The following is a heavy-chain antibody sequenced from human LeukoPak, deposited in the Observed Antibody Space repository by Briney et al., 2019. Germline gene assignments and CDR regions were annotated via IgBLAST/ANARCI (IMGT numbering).Heavy chain of an antibody. V-gene: IGHV1-46*01. CDR1: GYTFTSYY. Sequence: ASVKVSCKASGYTFTSYYMHWVRQAPGQGLEWMGITNPSGGSTSYAQKFQGRVTMTRDTSTSTVYMELSSLRSEDTAVYYCARDYVAAAGADYMDVWGKGTTVTVSS. D-gene: IGHD6-13*01. J-gene: IGHJ6*03. CDR3: ARDYVAAAGADYMDV. CDR2: TNPSGGST.